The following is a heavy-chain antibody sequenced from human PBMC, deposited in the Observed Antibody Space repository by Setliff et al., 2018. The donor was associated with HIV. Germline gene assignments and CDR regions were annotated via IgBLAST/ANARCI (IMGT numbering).Heavy chain of an antibody. CDR3: ARGIENFWSGYIR. V-gene: IGHV4-59*11. D-gene: IGHD3-3*01. Sequence: ETLSLTCTVSGGSISSHYWSWIRPPPGKGLEWIGTIYYNGNTNYNPSLKSRVAISVDTSKNLFSLKMNSVTPADTAVYYCARGIENFWSGYIRWGQGTLVTVSS. CDR2: IYYNGNT. J-gene: IGHJ4*02. CDR1: GGSISSHY.